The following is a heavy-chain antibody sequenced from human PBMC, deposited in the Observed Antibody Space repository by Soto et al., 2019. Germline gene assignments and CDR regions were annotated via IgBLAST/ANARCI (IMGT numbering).Heavy chain of an antibody. Sequence: SETLSLTCTVSGGSISSSSYYWGWIRQPPGKGLEWVGSIYYSGSTYYNPSLKSRVTISVDTSKNQFSLKLSSVTAADTAVYYCARHPSGSYFAFDIWGQGTMVTVSS. J-gene: IGHJ3*02. CDR1: GGSISSSSYY. CDR2: IYYSGST. V-gene: IGHV4-39*01. CDR3: ARHPSGSYFAFDI. D-gene: IGHD1-26*01.